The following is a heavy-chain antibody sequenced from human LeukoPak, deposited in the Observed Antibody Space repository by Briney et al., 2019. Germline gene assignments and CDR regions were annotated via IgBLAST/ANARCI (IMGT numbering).Heavy chain of an antibody. D-gene: IGHD3-16*01. V-gene: IGHV3-53*01. CDR3: ARDLGLGGPEGAFDI. J-gene: IGHJ3*02. Sequence: GGSLRLSCAASGFTFSNAWMSWVRQAPGKGLEWVSVIYSGGSTYYADSVKGRFTISRDNSKNTLYLQMNSLRAEDTAVYYCARDLGLGGPEGAFDIWGQGTMVTVSS. CDR2: IYSGGST. CDR1: GFTFSNAW.